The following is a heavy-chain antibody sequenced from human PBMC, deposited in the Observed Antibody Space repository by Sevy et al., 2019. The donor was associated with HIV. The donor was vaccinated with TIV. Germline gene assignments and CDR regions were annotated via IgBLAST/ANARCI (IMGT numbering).Heavy chain of an antibody. CDR1: GFTFSSYS. D-gene: IGHD3-16*01. V-gene: IGHV3-21*01. CDR2: ISSSSSYI. Sequence: GGSLRLSCAASGFTFSSYSMNWVRQAPGKGLEWVSSISSSSSYIYYADSVKGRFTISRDNAKNSLYLQMNSLRAEDTAVYYCARDPLMITFGGVPYGDYVGYYFDYWGQGTLVTVSS. J-gene: IGHJ4*02. CDR3: ARDPLMITFGGVPYGDYVGYYFDY.